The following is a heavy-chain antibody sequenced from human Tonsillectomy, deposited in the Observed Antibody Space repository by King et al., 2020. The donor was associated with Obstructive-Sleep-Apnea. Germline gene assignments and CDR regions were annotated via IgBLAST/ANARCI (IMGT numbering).Heavy chain of an antibody. J-gene: IGHJ4*02. V-gene: IGHV3-15*01. D-gene: IGHD3-10*01. Sequence: VQLVESGGELVKPGGSLRLSCAASGFTFIMGWMSWVRQAPGKGLEWVGRIKSKNDGGATDYAAPVKGRFTVSRDDSKNTLYLQMNRLKSEDTGVDYWATEGGPYGSGSYLTYWGQGTLVTVSS. CDR3: ATEGGPYGSGSYLTY. CDR1: GFTFIMGW. CDR2: IKSKNDGGAT.